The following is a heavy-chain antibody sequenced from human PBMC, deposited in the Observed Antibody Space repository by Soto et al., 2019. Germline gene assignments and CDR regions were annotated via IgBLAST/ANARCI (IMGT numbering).Heavy chain of an antibody. D-gene: IGHD5-12*01. Sequence: PGGSLRLSCAASGFTFTNDWMNWVRQAPGKGLEWVARIKSKTDGGTIDYAAPVKGRFVISRDDSENTLYLQMNSLKTEDTAVYYCTTGGGGSYLSGAFYIWGQGTMVTVSS. CDR3: TTGGGGSYLSGAFYI. CDR2: IKSKTDGGTI. J-gene: IGHJ3*02. CDR1: GFTFTNDW. V-gene: IGHV3-15*07.